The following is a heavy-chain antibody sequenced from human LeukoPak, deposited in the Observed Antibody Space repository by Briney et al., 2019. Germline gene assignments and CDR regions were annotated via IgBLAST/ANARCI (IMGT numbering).Heavy chain of an antibody. Sequence: TGGSLRLSCSASGFTFSSYALHWVRQAPGKGLEYVSSISSNGGSTYYADSVKGRFTISRDNSKNTLYLQMSSLKPEDTAVFYCVKVRWQSLPYYFDYWGQGTLVTVSS. J-gene: IGHJ4*02. CDR3: VKVRWQSLPYYFDY. CDR2: ISSNGGST. CDR1: GFTFSSYA. V-gene: IGHV3-64D*06. D-gene: IGHD6-13*01.